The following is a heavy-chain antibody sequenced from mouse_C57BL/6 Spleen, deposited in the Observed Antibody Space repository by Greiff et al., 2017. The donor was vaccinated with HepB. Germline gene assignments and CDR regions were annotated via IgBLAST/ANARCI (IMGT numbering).Heavy chain of an antibody. CDR2: IYPRSGNT. V-gene: IGHV1-81*01. CDR1: GYTFTSYG. CDR3: ARKGGAMDY. Sequence: VHLVESGAELARPGASVKLSCKASGYTFTSYGISWVKQRTGQGLEWIGEIYPRSGNTYYNEKFKGKATLTADKSSSTAYMELRSLTSEDSAVYFCARKGGAMDYWGQGTSVTVSS. J-gene: IGHJ4*01.